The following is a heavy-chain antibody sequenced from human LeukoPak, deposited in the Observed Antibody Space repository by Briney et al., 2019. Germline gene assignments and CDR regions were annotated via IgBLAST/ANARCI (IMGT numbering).Heavy chain of an antibody. J-gene: IGHJ4*02. CDR2: IKQDGSEK. V-gene: IGHV3-7*01. CDR1: GFTFSSYW. CDR3: ARVFLRYSYGFFDY. D-gene: IGHD5-18*01. Sequence: GGSLRLSCAASGFTFSSYWMSWVRQAPGKGLEWVANIKQDGSEKYYVDSVKGRFTISRDNAKNSLYLQMNSLRAEDTAVYYCARVFLRYSYGFFDYWGQGTLVTVSS.